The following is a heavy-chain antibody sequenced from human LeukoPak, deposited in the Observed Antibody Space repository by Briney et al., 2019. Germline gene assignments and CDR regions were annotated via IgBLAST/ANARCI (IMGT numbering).Heavy chain of an antibody. V-gene: IGHV4-4*07. CDR2: IYTSGST. CDR3: AREADIVATIGY. J-gene: IGHJ4*02. D-gene: IGHD5-12*01. CDR1: GDSINGYY. Sequence: SETLSLTCTVSGDSINGYYWSWIRQPAGKGLEWIGRIYTSGSTNYNPSLKSRVTISVDTSKNQFSLKLSSVTAADTAVYYCAREADIVATIGYWGQGTLVTVSS.